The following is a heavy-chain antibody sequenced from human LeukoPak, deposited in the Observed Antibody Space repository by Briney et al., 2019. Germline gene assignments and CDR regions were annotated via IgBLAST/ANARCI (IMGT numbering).Heavy chain of an antibody. V-gene: IGHV1-69*04. Sequence: SVKVSCKASGGTFSSYAISWVRQAPGQGLEWMGRIIPILGIANYAQKFQGRVTITADKSTSTAYMELSSLRSEDTAVYYCARGIGYCSSTSCHDYWGQGTLVAVSS. D-gene: IGHD2-2*01. CDR2: IIPILGIA. CDR1: GGTFSSYA. CDR3: ARGIGYCSSTSCHDY. J-gene: IGHJ4*02.